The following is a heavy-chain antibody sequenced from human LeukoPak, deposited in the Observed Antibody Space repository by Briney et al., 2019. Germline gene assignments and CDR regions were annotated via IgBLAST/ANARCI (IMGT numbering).Heavy chain of an antibody. D-gene: IGHD2-15*01. Sequence: SETLSLTCTASGGSISSYYWSWIRQPPGKGLEWIGYIYYSGSTNYNPSLKSRVTTSIDTSKNQFSLKLSSVTAADTAVYYCARHDCSGGSCYSGAFDIWGQGTMVTVSS. CDR3: ARHDCSGGSCYSGAFDI. CDR2: IYYSGST. CDR1: GGSISSYY. V-gene: IGHV4-59*08. J-gene: IGHJ3*02.